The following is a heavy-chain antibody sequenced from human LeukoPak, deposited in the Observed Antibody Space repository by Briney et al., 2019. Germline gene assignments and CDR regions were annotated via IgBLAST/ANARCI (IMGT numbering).Heavy chain of an antibody. D-gene: IGHD3-10*01. CDR1: GFTFSSYA. CDR3: AKDRGPSPTLWNY. CDR2: ISGSGGST. Sequence: GGSLRLSCAAPGFTFSSYAMSWVRQAPGKGLEWVSAISGSGGSTYYADSVKGRFTISRDNSKNTLYLQMNSLRAEDTAVYYCAKDRGPSPTLWNYWGQGTLVTVSS. V-gene: IGHV3-23*01. J-gene: IGHJ4*02.